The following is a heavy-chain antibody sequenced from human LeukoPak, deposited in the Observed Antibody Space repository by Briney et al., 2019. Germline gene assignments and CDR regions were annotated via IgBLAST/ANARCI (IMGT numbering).Heavy chain of an antibody. CDR3: ARQDVEMATTRDY. V-gene: IGHV4-39*01. J-gene: IGHJ4*02. Sequence: SETLSLTCTVSGGSISSTYYYWGWIRQPPGKGLEWIGSIYYSGSTYYNPSLKSRVTISVDTSKNQFSLKLSSVTAADTAVYYCARQDVEMATTRDYWGQGTLVTVSS. D-gene: IGHD5-24*01. CDR2: IYYSGST. CDR1: GGSISSTYYY.